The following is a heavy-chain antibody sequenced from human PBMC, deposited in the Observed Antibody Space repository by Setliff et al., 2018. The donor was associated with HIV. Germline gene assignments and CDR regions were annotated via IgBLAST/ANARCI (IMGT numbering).Heavy chain of an antibody. V-gene: IGHV4-61*09. J-gene: IGHJ1*01. CDR3: ARAGYYGSTSYWEYFQH. CDR2: IYTNGYT. CDR1: GGSIRSGSYY. D-gene: IGHD3-22*01. Sequence: SETLSLTCTVSGGSIRSGSYYWTWIRQPAGKGPEWIGHIYTNGYTNYNPSLKSRVTISVDTSRDQFSLQLTSVTAADTAVYYCARAGYYGSTSYWEYFQHWGQGTLVTVSS.